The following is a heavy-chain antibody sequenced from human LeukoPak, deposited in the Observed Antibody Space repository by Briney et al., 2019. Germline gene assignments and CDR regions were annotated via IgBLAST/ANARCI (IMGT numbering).Heavy chain of an antibody. Sequence: SETLSLTCTVSGGSISSSSYYWGWIRQPPGKGLEWIGSIYYSGSTYYNPSLKSRVTISVDTSKNQFSLKLSSVTAADTAVYYCARGDIVVVPAAMGGFDYWGQGTLVTVSS. CDR2: IYYSGST. J-gene: IGHJ4*02. D-gene: IGHD2-2*01. CDR1: GGSISSSSYY. V-gene: IGHV4-39*07. CDR3: ARGDIVVVPAAMGGFDY.